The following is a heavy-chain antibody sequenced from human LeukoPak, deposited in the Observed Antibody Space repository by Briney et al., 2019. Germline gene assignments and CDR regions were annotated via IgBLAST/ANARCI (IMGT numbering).Heavy chain of an antibody. D-gene: IGHD5-12*01. Sequence: ASVKVSCKASGYTFTGYYMHWVRQAPGQGLEWMGWINPNSGGTNYAQKFQGRVTITRNTSISTAYMELSSLRSEDTAVYYCARTGGYVPSYYYCMDVWGKGTTVTVSS. J-gene: IGHJ6*03. CDR2: INPNSGGT. V-gene: IGHV1-2*02. CDR1: GYTFTGYY. CDR3: ARTGGYVPSYYYCMDV.